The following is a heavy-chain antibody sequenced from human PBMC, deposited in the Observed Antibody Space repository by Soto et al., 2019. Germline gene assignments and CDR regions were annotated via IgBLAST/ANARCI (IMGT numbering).Heavy chain of an antibody. CDR3: VHSSGYYSFDY. D-gene: IGHD3-22*01. CDR1: GYTFTSYA. J-gene: IGHJ4*02. V-gene: IGHV1-3*01. Sequence: VSVKVSCKASGYTFTSYARRWVRQAPGQRLEWMGWINAGNGNTKYSQKFQGRVTITRDTSASTAYMELSSLRSEDTAVYYCVHSSGYYSFDYWGQGTLVTVSS. CDR2: INAGNGNT.